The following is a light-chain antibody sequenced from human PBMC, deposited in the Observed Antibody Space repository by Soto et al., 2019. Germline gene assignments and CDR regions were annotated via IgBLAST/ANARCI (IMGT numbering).Light chain of an antibody. V-gene: IGKV2-28*01. J-gene: IGKJ1*01. Sequence: DIVVTQSPLSLPVTPGEPASISCRSSQSLLHSDGYNYLDWYLQKPGQSPQLLIYLGSNRASGVPDRFSGSGSGTDFTLKISRVEAEDVGVYSCLQGLQTPPWTFGQGTKLEIK. CDR2: LGS. CDR3: LQGLQTPPWT. CDR1: QSLLHSDGYNY.